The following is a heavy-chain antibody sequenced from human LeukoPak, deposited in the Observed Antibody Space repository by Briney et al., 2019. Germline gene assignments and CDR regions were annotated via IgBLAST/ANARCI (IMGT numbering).Heavy chain of an antibody. D-gene: IGHD6-19*01. Sequence: SETLSLTCTVSGGSISSYYWSWIRQPPGKELEWIGYIYYSGSTNYNPSLKSRVTISVDTSKNQFSLKLSSVTAADTAVYYCATLVSSGWFGGSNYFDYWGQGTLVTVSS. CDR1: GGSISSYY. V-gene: IGHV4-59*08. J-gene: IGHJ4*02. CDR3: ATLVSSGWFGGSNYFDY. CDR2: IYYSGST.